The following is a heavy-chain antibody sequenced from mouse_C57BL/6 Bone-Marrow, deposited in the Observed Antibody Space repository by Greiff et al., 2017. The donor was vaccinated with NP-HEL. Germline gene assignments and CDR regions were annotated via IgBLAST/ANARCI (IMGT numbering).Heavy chain of an antibody. Sequence: VQLQQPGAELVKPGASVKVSCKASGYTFTSYWMHWVKQRPGQGLEWIGRIHPSDSDTNYNQKFKGKATLTVDKSSSSAYMQLSSLTSEDSAVYYCAIDTTVFRSPYYYAMDYWGQGTSVTVSS. V-gene: IGHV1-74*01. CDR1: GYTFTSYW. D-gene: IGHD1-1*01. CDR3: AIDTTVFRSPYYYAMDY. J-gene: IGHJ4*01. CDR2: IHPSDSDT.